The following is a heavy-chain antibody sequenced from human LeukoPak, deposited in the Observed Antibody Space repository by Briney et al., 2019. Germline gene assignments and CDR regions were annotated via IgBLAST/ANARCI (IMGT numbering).Heavy chain of an antibody. CDR2: IYYSGST. D-gene: IGHD6-6*01. J-gene: IGHJ4*02. CDR3: ASSSSSSFDY. Sequence: SETLSLTCAVYGGSFSGYYWSWIRQPPGKGLEWIGYIYYSGSTNYNPSPKSRVTISVDTSKNQFSLKLSSVTAADTAVYHCASSSSSSFDYWGQGTLVTVSS. V-gene: IGHV4-59*01. CDR1: GGSFSGYY.